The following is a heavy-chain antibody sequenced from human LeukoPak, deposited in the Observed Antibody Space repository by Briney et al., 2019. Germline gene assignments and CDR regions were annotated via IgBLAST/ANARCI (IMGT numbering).Heavy chain of an antibody. V-gene: IGHV4-59*01. CDR2: IYYSGST. J-gene: IGHJ5*02. CDR3: ARVETADGGRFLEWLYNWFDP. Sequence: PSETLSLTCTVSGGSIRSYYWSWIRQPPGKGLEWIGYIYYSGSTNYNPSLKSRVTISVDTTKNQFSLKLSSVTAADTAVYYCARVETADGGRFLEWLYNWFDPWGQGTLATVSS. D-gene: IGHD3-3*01. CDR1: GGSIRSYY.